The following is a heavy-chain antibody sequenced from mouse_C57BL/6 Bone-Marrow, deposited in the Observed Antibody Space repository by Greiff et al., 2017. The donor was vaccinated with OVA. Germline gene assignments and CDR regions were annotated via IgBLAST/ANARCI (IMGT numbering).Heavy chain of an antibody. CDR2: IYPGGGYT. J-gene: IGHJ2*01. Sequence: QVQLKQSGAELVRPGTSVKMSCKASGYTFTNYWIGWAKQRPGHGLEWIGDIYPGGGYTNYNEKFKGKATLTADKYSSTAYMQFSILTSEDSAIYYCTRSFPTTVALDYWGQGTTLTVSS. CDR3: TRSFPTTVALDY. V-gene: IGHV1-63*01. CDR1: GYTFTNYW. D-gene: IGHD1-1*01.